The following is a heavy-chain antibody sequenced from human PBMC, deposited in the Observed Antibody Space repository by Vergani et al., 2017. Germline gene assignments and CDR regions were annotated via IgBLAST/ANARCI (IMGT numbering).Heavy chain of an antibody. CDR3: ARHGLVMGAFDI. CDR1: GGSISSGGYY. CDR2: IYTSGST. V-gene: IGHV4-61*02. J-gene: IGHJ3*02. Sequence: QVQLQESGPGLVKPPQTLSLTCTVSGGSISSGGYYWSWIRQPAGKGLEWIGRIYTSGSTNYNPSLKSRVTRSVDTSKNQFSLKLSSVTAADTAVYYCARHGLVMGAFDIWGQGTMVTVSS. D-gene: IGHD3/OR15-3a*01.